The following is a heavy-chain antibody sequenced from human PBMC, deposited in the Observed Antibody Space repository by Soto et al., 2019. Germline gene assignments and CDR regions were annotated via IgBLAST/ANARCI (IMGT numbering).Heavy chain of an antibody. CDR2: ISYDGSNK. CDR1: GSTFSSYG. Sequence: GGSLRLSCAASGSTFSSYGMHWVRQAPGKGLEWVAVISYDGSNKYYADSVKGRFTISRDNSKNTLYLQMNSLRAEDTAVYYCEKDLTKGATTFYFDYWGQGTLVTVSS. CDR3: EKDLTKGATTFYFDY. D-gene: IGHD1-26*01. J-gene: IGHJ4*02. V-gene: IGHV3-30*18.